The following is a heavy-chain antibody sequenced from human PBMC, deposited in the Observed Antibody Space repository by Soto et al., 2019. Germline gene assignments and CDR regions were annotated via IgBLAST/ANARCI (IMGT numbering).Heavy chain of an antibody. Sequence: QVQLVQSGAEVKKPGASVKVSCKASGYTFTSYGISWVRQAPGQGLEWMGWISAYNGNTNYAQKLQGRVTMTTDTATSTAYMELRSRRSDDTAVYYCARLTRGGRDGYNYGYWGQGTLVTVSS. J-gene: IGHJ4*02. CDR1: GYTFTSYG. CDR3: ARLTRGGRDGYNYGY. CDR2: ISAYNGNT. V-gene: IGHV1-18*04. D-gene: IGHD5-12*01.